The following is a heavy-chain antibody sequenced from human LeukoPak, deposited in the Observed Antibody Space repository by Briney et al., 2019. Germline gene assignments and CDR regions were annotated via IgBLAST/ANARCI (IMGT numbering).Heavy chain of an antibody. J-gene: IGHJ6*02. Sequence: SETLSLTCTVSGGSISSYYWSWIRQPPGKGLEWIGYIYYSGSTNYNPSLKSRVTISVDTSKNQFSLKLSSVTAADTAVYYCAGYYGDDYYYGMDVWGQGTTVTVSS. CDR1: GGSISSYY. CDR3: AGYYGDDYYYGMDV. V-gene: IGHV4-59*01. CDR2: IYYSGST. D-gene: IGHD4-17*01.